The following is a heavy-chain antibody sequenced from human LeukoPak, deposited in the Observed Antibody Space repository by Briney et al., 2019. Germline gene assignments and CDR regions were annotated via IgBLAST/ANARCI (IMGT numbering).Heavy chain of an antibody. D-gene: IGHD3-22*01. CDR2: IYSGGST. Sequence: GGSLRLSCAASGFTFSRNYMSRVRQAPGKGLEWVSLIYSGGSTYYADSVKGRFTISRDNSKNTLYVQMNSLRAEDTAVYYCAAHSSGYLGWFDPWGQGTLVTVSS. CDR3: AAHSSGYLGWFDP. V-gene: IGHV3-66*01. CDR1: GFTFSRNY. J-gene: IGHJ5*02.